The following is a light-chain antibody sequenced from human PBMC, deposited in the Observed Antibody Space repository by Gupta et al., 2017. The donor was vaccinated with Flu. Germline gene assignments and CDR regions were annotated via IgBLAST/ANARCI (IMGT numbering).Light chain of an antibody. V-gene: IGLV1-40*01. CDR2: GTT. CDR3: QSYDIALSGWV. CDR1: SSNIGAGYV. J-gene: IGLJ3*02. Sequence: QSVLTPPPSVSGAPGQRVTISCTGTSSNIGAGYVVHWYQQFPGTAPNVLIYGTTNRPSGVPDRFSGSKSGTSASLAITGLQAEDEADYYCQSYDIALSGWVFGGGTKVTVL.